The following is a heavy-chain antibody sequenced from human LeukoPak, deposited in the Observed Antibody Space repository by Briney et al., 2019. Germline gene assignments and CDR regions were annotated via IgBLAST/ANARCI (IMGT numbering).Heavy chain of an antibody. D-gene: IGHD3-22*01. CDR2: ISYDGSNK. CDR3: ARVDYDSSGLDYYYYYGMDV. V-gene: IGHV3-30-3*01. J-gene: IGHJ6*02. Sequence: GGSLRLSCAASGFTFITYSMHWVRQAPGKGLERVAAISYDGSNKYYADSVKGRFTISRDNSKNTLYLQMNSLRAEDTAVYYCARVDYDSSGLDYYYYYGMDVWGQGTTVTVSS. CDR1: GFTFITYS.